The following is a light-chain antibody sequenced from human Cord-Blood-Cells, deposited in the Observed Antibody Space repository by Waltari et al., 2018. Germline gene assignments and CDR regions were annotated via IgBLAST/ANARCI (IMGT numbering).Light chain of an antibody. J-gene: IGKJ2*01. V-gene: IGKV1-5*02. CDR3: QQYNSYSPYT. CDR2: DAS. Sequence: DIQMTQSPSTLSASVGDIVTIICRASQSISSWLAWYQQKPGKAPKLLIYDASSLESGVPSRFSGSGSGTEFTLTISSLQPDDFATYYCQQYNSYSPYTFGQGTKLEIK. CDR1: QSISSW.